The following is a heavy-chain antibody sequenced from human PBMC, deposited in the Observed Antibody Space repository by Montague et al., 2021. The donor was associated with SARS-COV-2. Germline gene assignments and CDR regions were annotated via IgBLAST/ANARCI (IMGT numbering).Heavy chain of an antibody. D-gene: IGHD3-22*01. CDR2: IYHDGNT. CDR3: ARGPKMGGSGYYYN. V-gene: IGHV4-39*01. CDR1: GDSIGSSSYY. J-gene: IGHJ1*01. Sequence: SETLSLTCTVSGDSIGSSSYYWGWIRQPPGKGPEWIGSIYHDGNTYYNPSLKTRVSLSIDERKNQFSLKFYSVTVADTAAYSCARGPKMGGSGYYYNWGQGILVTVSS.